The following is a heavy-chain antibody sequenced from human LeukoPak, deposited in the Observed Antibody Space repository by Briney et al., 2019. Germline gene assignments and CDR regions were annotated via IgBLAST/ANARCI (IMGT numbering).Heavy chain of an antibody. Sequence: SETLSLTCTVSGGSISSYYWSWIRQPAGKGLEWIGRIYTSGSTNYNPSLKSRVTMSVDTSKNQFSLKLSSVTAADTAVYYCARVSDYYDSSGYYYLYFDYWGQGTLVTVSS. V-gene: IGHV4-4*07. J-gene: IGHJ4*02. CDR1: GGSISSYY. D-gene: IGHD3-22*01. CDR2: IYTSGST. CDR3: ARVSDYYDSSGYYYLYFDY.